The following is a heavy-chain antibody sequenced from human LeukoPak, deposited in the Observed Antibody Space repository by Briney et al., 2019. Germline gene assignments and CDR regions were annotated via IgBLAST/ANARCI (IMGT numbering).Heavy chain of an antibody. CDR2: IYYSGST. J-gene: IGHJ4*02. V-gene: IGHV4-59*01. CDR3: ARFSVAATGGFDY. CDR1: GGSISSYC. D-gene: IGHD6-19*01. Sequence: PSETLSLTCTVSGGSISSYCWSWIRQPPGKGLEWIGYIYYSGSTNYNPSLKSRVTISVDTSKNQFSLKLSSVTAADTAVYYCARFSVAATGGFDYWGQGTLVTVSS.